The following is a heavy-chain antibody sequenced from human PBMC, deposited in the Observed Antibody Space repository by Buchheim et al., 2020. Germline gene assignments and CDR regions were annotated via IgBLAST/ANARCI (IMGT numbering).Heavy chain of an antibody. V-gene: IGHV4-30-4*08. J-gene: IGHJ4*02. CDR1: GGSISSGGYY. CDR3: ARVFIVDTSMAIDPHFDY. D-gene: IGHD5-18*01. CDR2: IYYSGST. Sequence: QVQLQESGPGLVKPSQTLSLTCTVSGGSISSGGYYWSWIRQHPGKGLEWIGYIYYSGSTYYSPSLKSRVTISVDTSKNQFSLRLNSVTAADTAVYYCARVFIVDTSMAIDPHFDYWGQGTL.